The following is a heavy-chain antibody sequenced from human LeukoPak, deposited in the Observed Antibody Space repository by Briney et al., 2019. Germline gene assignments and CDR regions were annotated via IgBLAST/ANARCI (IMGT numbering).Heavy chain of an antibody. Sequence: GGSLRLSCAASGFTFRSYEMNWVRQAPGEGVEWVSYISRSGDTIYYADSVKGRFTISRDNANNSLYMQMNRLRDEDTALYYCARSGYDIIFDYWGQGTLVTVSS. CDR2: ISRSGDTI. D-gene: IGHD5-12*01. V-gene: IGHV3-48*03. CDR3: ARSGYDIIFDY. J-gene: IGHJ4*02. CDR1: GFTFRSYE.